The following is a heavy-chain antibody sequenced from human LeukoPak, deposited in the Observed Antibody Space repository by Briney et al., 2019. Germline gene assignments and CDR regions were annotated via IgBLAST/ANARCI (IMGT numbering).Heavy chain of an antibody. CDR3: AKDRFSSSWYYFDY. CDR2: ISGSGGST. CDR1: GFTFSSYA. Sequence: GGSLRLSCAASGFTFSSYAMSWVRQAPGKGLEWVSTISGSGGSTDYADSVKGRFTISRDNSKNTLYLQMNSLRAEDTAVYYCAKDRFSSSWYYFDYRGRGALVSVPS. J-gene: IGHJ4*02. V-gene: IGHV3-23*01. D-gene: IGHD6-13*01.